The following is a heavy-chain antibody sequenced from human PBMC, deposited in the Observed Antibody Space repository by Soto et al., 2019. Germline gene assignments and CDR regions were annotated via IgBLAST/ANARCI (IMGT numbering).Heavy chain of an antibody. J-gene: IGHJ4*02. CDR3: TRHPNRDHGGNSGSSDY. CDR1: GFSFSNYW. Sequence: EVQLVESGGGLVQPGGSLRLSCAVSGFSFSNYWMSWVRQAPEKGLEWVATLKGDGSERYYVDSVKGRFTISRDNAKDSLYLQMNSLRAEDTAVYHCTRHPNRDHGGNSGSSDYWGQGTPVTVSS. CDR2: LKGDGSER. D-gene: IGHD2-21*02. V-gene: IGHV3-7*01.